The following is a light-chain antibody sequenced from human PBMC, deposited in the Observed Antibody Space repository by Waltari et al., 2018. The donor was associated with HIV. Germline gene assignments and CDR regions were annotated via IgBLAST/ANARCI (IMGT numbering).Light chain of an antibody. J-gene: IGKJ4*01. V-gene: IGKV3-11*01. Sequence: EVVLTQSPATLSLSPRERATLSCRPSQSVSDYLAWYQQKPGQAPRLLIYDASNRATGIPARFSGSGSGTDFTLTISSLEPEDFAVYYCQQRSNWRRSGLTFGGGTKVEIK. CDR3: QQRSNWRRSGLT. CDR2: DAS. CDR1: QSVSDY.